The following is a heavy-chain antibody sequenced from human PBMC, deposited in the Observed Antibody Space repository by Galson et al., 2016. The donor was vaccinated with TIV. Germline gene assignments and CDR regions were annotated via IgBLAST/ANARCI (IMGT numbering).Heavy chain of an antibody. CDR1: GDTFTGYY. Sequence: SVKVSCKASGDTFTGYYVHWVRQAPGQGLEWMGWIDPRSVATNYAQKFQGRVTMTRDTSISTAHMELTRLTPNNTAEYYCARTPYGDYFGYWGQGTRVTVSS. J-gene: IGHJ4*02. D-gene: IGHD4-17*01. V-gene: IGHV1-2*02. CDR3: ARTPYGDYFGY. CDR2: IDPRSVAT.